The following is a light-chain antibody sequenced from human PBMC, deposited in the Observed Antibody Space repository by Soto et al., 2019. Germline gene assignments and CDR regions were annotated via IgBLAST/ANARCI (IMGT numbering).Light chain of an antibody. V-gene: IGLV2-11*01. J-gene: IGLJ1*01. CDR3: CSYAGSPYV. Sequence: QSVLTHPLSVSGAPGQSVAISCTGTSSDVGSFNYVSWYQQHPDKAPKLMIYDVTKRPSGVPDRFSGSKSGNTASLTISGLQAEDEADYYCCSYAGSPYVFGTGTKVTVL. CDR2: DVT. CDR1: SSDVGSFNY.